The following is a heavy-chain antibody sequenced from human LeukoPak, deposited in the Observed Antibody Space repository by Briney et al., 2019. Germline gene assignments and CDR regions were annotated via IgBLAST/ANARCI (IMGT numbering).Heavy chain of an antibody. Sequence: SETLSLTCTVSGGSISSYYWSWIRQPPGKGLEWIGYIYYSGSTNYNPSLKSRVTISVDTSKNQFSLKLSSVTAADTAVYYCARLPGGSGHYGMDVWGQGTTVTVSS. CDR3: ARLPGGSGHYGMDV. CDR2: IYYSGST. CDR1: GGSISSYY. D-gene: IGHD3-10*01. J-gene: IGHJ6*02. V-gene: IGHV4-59*08.